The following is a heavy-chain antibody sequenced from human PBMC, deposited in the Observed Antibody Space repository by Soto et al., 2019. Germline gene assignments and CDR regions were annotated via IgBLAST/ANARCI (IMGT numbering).Heavy chain of an antibody. J-gene: IGHJ1*01. D-gene: IGHD3-3*02. V-gene: IGHV1-3*01. CDR1: GYTFTSHA. CDR2: INAGSGNT. CDR3: ARAASIAASGIFFQH. Sequence: QVQLVQSGAEVKEPGASMKVSCTASGYTFTSHAIHWVRQAPGQRLEWMGRINAGSGNTRYSEKFQLRVAMTREPPATTAYLELSSLRSDDTGVYDCARAASIAASGIFFQHWGQGTPVIVAS.